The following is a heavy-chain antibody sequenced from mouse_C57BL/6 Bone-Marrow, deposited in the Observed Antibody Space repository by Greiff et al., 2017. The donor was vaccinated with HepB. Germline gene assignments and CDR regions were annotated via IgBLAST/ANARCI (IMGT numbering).Heavy chain of an antibody. CDR3: ARDRGVVGFDY. Sequence: DVKLVESGGGLVKPGGSLKLSCAASGFTFSSYAMSWVRQTPEKRLEWVATISDGGSYTYYPDNVKGRFTISRDNAKNNLYLQMSHLKSEDTAMYYCARDRGVVGFDYWGQGTTLTVSS. V-gene: IGHV5-4*01. J-gene: IGHJ2*01. CDR1: GFTFSSYA. D-gene: IGHD1-1*01. CDR2: ISDGGSYT.